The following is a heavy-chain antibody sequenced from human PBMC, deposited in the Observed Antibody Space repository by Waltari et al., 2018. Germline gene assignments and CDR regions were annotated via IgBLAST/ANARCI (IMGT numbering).Heavy chain of an antibody. CDR3: ARANEYSSSRDFDY. CDR2: IYYSGST. D-gene: IGHD6-13*01. J-gene: IGHJ4*02. Sequence: QVQLQESGPGLVKPSETLSLTCTVSGGSISSHYWSWIRQPPGKGLEWIGYIYYSGSTNYHPSLKSLVTISVDTSKNQFSLKLSSVTAADTAVYYCARANEYSSSRDFDYWGQGTLVTVSS. V-gene: IGHV4-59*11. CDR1: GGSISSHY.